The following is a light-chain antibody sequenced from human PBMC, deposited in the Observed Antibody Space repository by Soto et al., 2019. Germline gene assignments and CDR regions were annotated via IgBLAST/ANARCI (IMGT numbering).Light chain of an antibody. CDR2: EVS. J-gene: IGLJ2*01. Sequence: QSVLTQPPSASGSPGQSVTISCTGTSSDVGAYNYVSWYQQHPGKAPKLMIYEVSKRPSGVPDRFSGSKSGNTASLTVSGLXXXXXAXYYCSSYAGSNNVVFGGGTQLTVL. CDR3: SSYAGSNNVV. V-gene: IGLV2-8*01. CDR1: SSDVGAYNY.